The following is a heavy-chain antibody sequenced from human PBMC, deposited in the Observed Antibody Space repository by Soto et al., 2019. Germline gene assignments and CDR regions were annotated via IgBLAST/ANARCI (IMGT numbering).Heavy chain of an antibody. CDR2: INPNSGGT. J-gene: IGHJ5*02. CDR1: GYTFTGYY. V-gene: IGHV1-2*04. D-gene: IGHD3-3*01. CDR3: ARGGDYVFWRGSCFDP. Sequence: ASVKVSCKASGYTFTGYYMHWVRQAPGQGLEWMGWINPNSGGTNYAQKFQGWVTMTRDTSISTAYMELSRLRSDDTAVYYCARGGDYVFWRGSCFDPWCQGTLVTVSS.